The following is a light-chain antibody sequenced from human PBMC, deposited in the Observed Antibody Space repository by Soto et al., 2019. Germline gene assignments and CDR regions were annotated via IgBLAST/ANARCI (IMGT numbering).Light chain of an antibody. CDR3: QQYGTSIT. J-gene: IGKJ5*01. V-gene: IGKV3-20*01. CDR2: GAS. Sequence: EIVLTQSPGTLSLSPGERATLSCRASQSFSSSYLGWYQQKPGQAPRLLIYGASSRATGIPDRFSGSGSGTDFTLTISRLEPEDFAVYYCQQYGTSITFGQGTRLEI. CDR1: QSFSSSY.